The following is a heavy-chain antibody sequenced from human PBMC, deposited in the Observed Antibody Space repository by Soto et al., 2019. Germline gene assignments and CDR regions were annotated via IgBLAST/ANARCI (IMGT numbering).Heavy chain of an antibody. CDR2: INHSGIT. Sequence: SETLSLTCTVSGAPVSGRIYSWSWIRHPPGKGLEWIGYINHSGITDYNPSLKSRVTMSLDTSRSQFSLHLSSVTAADTAVYFCVGEGRGITVILIWGQGTLVTVSS. CDR3: VGEGRGITVILI. V-gene: IGHV4-61*01. D-gene: IGHD3-22*01. J-gene: IGHJ4*02. CDR1: GAPVSGRIYS.